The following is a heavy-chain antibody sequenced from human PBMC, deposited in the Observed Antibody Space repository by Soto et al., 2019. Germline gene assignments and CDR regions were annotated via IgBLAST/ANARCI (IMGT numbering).Heavy chain of an antibody. J-gene: IGHJ4*02. D-gene: IGHD6-19*01. CDR2: IYYSGST. Sequence: PSETLSLTCTVSGGSISSYYWSWTGRPPGKGLEWIGYIYYSGSTNYNPSLKSRVTISVDTSKNQFSLKLSSVTAADTAVYYCARVDGYSSGWYYFDYWGQGTPVTVSS. V-gene: IGHV4-59*13. CDR3: ARVDGYSSGWYYFDY. CDR1: GGSISSYY.